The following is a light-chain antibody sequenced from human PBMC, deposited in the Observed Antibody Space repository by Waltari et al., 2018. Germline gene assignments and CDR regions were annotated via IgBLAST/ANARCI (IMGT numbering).Light chain of an antibody. CDR1: QGVSSN. Sequence: EIVMTKSQAPLSVSPGERATLPSRASQGVSSNLAWYQQKPGQAPRLLIYGASTRATGIPARFSGSGSGTEFTLTISSLQSEDFAVYYCQQYNNWPPRYTFGQGTKLEIK. V-gene: IGKV3-15*01. J-gene: IGKJ2*01. CDR3: QQYNNWPPRYT. CDR2: GAS.